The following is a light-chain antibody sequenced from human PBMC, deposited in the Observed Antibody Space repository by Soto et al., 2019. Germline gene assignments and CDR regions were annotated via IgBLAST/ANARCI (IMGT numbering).Light chain of an antibody. CDR2: GAS. V-gene: IGKV3-20*01. CDR1: QSVSSSY. Sequence: EIVLTQSPGTLSLSPGERATLSCRASQSVSSSYLAWYQQKPGQAPRLLIYGASSRATGIPDRFSGSGSGTDFTVTISSLEPEDFAVYYCQQYGSSPWTFGQGTKVEIK. CDR3: QQYGSSPWT. J-gene: IGKJ1*01.